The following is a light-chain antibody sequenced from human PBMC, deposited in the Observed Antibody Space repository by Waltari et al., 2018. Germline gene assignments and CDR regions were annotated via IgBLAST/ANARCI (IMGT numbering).Light chain of an antibody. CDR1: RSDVGGSNY. CDR2: EVS. J-gene: IGLJ3*02. Sequence: QSALPHPASVSGSPGQSPTISCTGTRSDVGGSNYVSWYQQHPGNAPKLMIYEVSNRPSSVTDRFSGSKSGNTASLTISGLQAEYEAYYYCSSYTRSSTWVFGGGTKLTVL. CDR3: SSYTRSSTWV. V-gene: IGLV2-14*01.